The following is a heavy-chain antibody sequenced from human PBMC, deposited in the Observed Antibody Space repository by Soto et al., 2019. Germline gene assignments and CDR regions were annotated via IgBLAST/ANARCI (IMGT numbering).Heavy chain of an antibody. J-gene: IGHJ4*02. CDR1: GFTCSGYA. CDR2: ISGSGGNT. D-gene: IGHD3-22*01. V-gene: IGHV3-23*01. CDR3: AKDSTIIVVEFDS. Sequence: GGSLRLSCAASGFTCSGYAMSWVRQSPGKGLEWVSVISGSGGNTFYADSVKGRFTISRDNSKNTLYLQMSSLRAEDTAVYYCAKDSTIIVVEFDSWGQGTPVTVSS.